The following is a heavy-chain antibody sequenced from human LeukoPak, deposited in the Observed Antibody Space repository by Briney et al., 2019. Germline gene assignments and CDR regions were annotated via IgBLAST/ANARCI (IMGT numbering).Heavy chain of an antibody. CDR3: ARVFDKNWFDP. V-gene: IGHV3-48*04. D-gene: IGHD3-22*01. CDR2: ISSSGSTI. CDR1: GFTFSSYG. J-gene: IGHJ5*02. Sequence: GGSLRLSCAASGFTFSSYGMTWVRQAPGKGLEWVSYISSSGSTIYYADSVKGRFTISRDNAKNSLYLQMNSLRAEDTAVYYCARVFDKNWFDPWGQGTLVTVSS.